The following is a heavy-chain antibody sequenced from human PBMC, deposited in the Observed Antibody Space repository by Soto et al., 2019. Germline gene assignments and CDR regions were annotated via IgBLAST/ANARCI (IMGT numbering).Heavy chain of an antibody. CDR1: GGSISSSSYY. J-gene: IGHJ4*02. Sequence: QLLESGPGLVKPSETLSLTCTVSGGSISSSSYYWGWIRQPPGKGLEWIGSIYYSGSTYYNPSLKSRVTISVDTSKNQFSLKLSSVTAADTAVYYCARLPIVVVPAALGVGADYWGQGTLVTVSS. D-gene: IGHD2-2*01. CDR2: IYYSGST. V-gene: IGHV4-39*01. CDR3: ARLPIVVVPAALGVGADY.